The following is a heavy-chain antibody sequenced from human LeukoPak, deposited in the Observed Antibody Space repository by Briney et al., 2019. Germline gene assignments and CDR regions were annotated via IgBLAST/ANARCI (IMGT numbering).Heavy chain of an antibody. CDR2: TYYRSKWYN. CDR1: GDSVSSNSAA. Sequence: SRTLSLTCAISGDSVSSNSAAWNWIRQSPSRGLEWLGRTYYRSKWYNDYAVSVKSRITINPDTSKNQFSLQLNSVTPEDTAVYYCAREGIVATTKPLSFDYWGQGTLVTVSS. V-gene: IGHV6-1*01. D-gene: IGHD5-12*01. CDR3: AREGIVATTKPLSFDY. J-gene: IGHJ4*02.